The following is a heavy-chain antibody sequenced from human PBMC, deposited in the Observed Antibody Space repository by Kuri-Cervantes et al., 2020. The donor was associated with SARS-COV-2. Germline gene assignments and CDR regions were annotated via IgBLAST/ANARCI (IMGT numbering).Heavy chain of an antibody. D-gene: IGHD6-13*01. CDR2: MNPNSGNT. V-gene: IGHV1-8*03. CDR3: ARVGPLRYSSSWEHDY. Sequence: ASVKVSCKASVYTFTSYDINWVRQATGQGLEWMGWMNPNSGNTGYAQKFQGRVTITRNTSISTAYMELSSLRSDDTAVYYCARVGPLRYSSSWEHDYWGQGTLVTVSS. CDR1: VYTFTSYD. J-gene: IGHJ4*02.